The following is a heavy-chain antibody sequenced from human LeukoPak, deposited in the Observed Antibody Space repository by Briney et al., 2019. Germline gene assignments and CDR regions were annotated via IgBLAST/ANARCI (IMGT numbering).Heavy chain of an antibody. J-gene: IGHJ6*02. CDR1: GFIFSSFG. CDR2: IWHDGSYK. D-gene: IGHD2-8*01. CDR3: AREGVYAMDV. V-gene: IGHV3-33*01. Sequence: GGSLRLSCAASGFIFSSFGMHWVRQAPGKGLEWVAVIWHDGSYKYYLDSVKGRFTISRDNAKNTLYLQMNNLRVEDTAVYYCAREGVYAMDVWGQGTTVTVSS.